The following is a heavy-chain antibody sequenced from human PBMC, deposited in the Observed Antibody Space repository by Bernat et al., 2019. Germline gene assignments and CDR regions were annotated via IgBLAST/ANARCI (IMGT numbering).Heavy chain of an antibody. D-gene: IGHD6-13*01. CDR2: IDWDDDK. J-gene: IGHJ6*02. Sequence: QVTLKESGPALVKPTQTLTLTCTLSGFSVTTTGVRMSWIRQPPGKALEWLARIDWDDDKWYSTSLKSRLTISKDTSKNLVFLLMTNLEPVDTATYYCARMIGSTYYYGMDVWGQGTTVTVSS. CDR3: ARMIGSTYYYGMDV. CDR1: GFSVTTTGVR. V-gene: IGHV2-70*04.